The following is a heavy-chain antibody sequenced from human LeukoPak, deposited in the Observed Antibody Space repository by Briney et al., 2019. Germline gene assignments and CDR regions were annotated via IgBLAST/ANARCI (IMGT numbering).Heavy chain of an antibody. Sequence: ASVKVSCRPSRCTFAAYYIHWVRPAPGHGLAWLGWVNPNGGGTNYAQKFKDRLTMTRDTSISTAYMELSSLESDDTAVYFWAREGVGGAYAMDVWGQGTTVTVSS. V-gene: IGHV1-2*02. CDR3: AREGVGGAYAMDV. CDR1: RCTFAAYY. J-gene: IGHJ6*02. CDR2: VNPNGGGT. D-gene: IGHD2-21*01.